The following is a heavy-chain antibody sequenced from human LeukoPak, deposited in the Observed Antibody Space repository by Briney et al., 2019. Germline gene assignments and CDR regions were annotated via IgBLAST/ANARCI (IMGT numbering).Heavy chain of an antibody. CDR1: GYTFTYYY. CDR3: ARKAGGSYRLDY. D-gene: IGHD1-26*01. CDR2: INPSGGST. Sequence: ASVKVSCKASGYTFTYYYMHWVRQAPGQGLEWMGIINPSGGSTSYAQKFQGRVTMTRDTSTRTVYMELSSLRSEDTAVYYCARKAGGSYRLDYWGQGTLVTVSS. V-gene: IGHV1-46*01. J-gene: IGHJ4*02.